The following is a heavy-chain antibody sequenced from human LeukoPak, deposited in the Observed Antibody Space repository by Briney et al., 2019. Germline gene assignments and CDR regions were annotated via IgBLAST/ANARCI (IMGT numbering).Heavy chain of an antibody. V-gene: IGHV3-30-3*01. Sequence: PGRSLSLSCAASEFTFSSYTMYWGRQAPGKGLEWVAVISSDGSNKYYADSVKGRFSISRDNSKNTLYLQMNSLRTEDTAVYYCAKVAYVFWSGYSTPYYFDYWGQGTLVTVSS. CDR3: AKVAYVFWSGYSTPYYFDY. CDR1: EFTFSSYT. D-gene: IGHD3-3*01. J-gene: IGHJ4*02. CDR2: ISSDGSNK.